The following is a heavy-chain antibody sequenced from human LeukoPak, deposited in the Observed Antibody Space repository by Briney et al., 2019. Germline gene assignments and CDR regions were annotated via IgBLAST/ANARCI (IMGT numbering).Heavy chain of an antibody. Sequence: GGSLRLSCAASGFTFSSYEMIWVRQAPGKGLERLSYTSSSGSTTYYADSVKGRFTISRDNAKDSLYLQMNSLRAEDTGVYYCAREAGAPGYSFDYWGQGTLVTVSS. J-gene: IGHJ4*02. V-gene: IGHV3-48*03. CDR2: TSSSGSTT. D-gene: IGHD6-19*01. CDR3: AREAGAPGYSFDY. CDR1: GFTFSSYE.